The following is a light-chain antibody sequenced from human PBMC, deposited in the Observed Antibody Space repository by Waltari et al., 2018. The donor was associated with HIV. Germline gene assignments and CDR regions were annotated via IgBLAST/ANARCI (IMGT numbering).Light chain of an antibody. Sequence: QSVLAQPPSASGTPGQRVAITSSGSRLKLGRNAVNWYQHLPGTAPKLLIYSNDQRPSGVPDRFSGSKSGTSASLAISGLQSEDEADYYCAAWDDSMNGYVFGTGTKVTIL. V-gene: IGLV1-44*01. CDR2: SND. CDR1: RLKLGRNA. J-gene: IGLJ1*01. CDR3: AAWDDSMNGYV.